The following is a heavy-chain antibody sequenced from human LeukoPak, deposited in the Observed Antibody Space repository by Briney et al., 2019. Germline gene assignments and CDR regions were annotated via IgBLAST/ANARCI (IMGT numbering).Heavy chain of an antibody. D-gene: IGHD3-10*01. CDR3: ASYYGSGSYYLWNY. Sequence: ASVKVSCKASGYTFTGYYMHWVRQAPGQGLEWMGWINPNSGGTNYAQKFQGRVTMTRDTSISTAYMELSRLRSDDTAVYYCASYYGSGSYYLWNYWGQGTLVTVSS. J-gene: IGHJ4*02. CDR2: INPNSGGT. CDR1: GYTFTGYY. V-gene: IGHV1-2*02.